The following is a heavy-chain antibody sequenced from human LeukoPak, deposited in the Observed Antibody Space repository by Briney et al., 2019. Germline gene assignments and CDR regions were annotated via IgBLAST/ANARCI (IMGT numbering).Heavy chain of an antibody. CDR3: ARGVGEYQLQNNWFDP. CDR2: INTNAGNP. V-gene: IGHV7-4-1*02. D-gene: IGHD2-2*01. J-gene: IGHJ5*02. Sequence: ASVKISWNASGYTFTSDAMNWVRQAHGQWLESIVTINTNAGNPTYAQGFTGRFVFSLDTSVSTAYLQISSLKAEDTAVYYCARGVGEYQLQNNWFDPWGQGTLVTVSS. CDR1: GYTFTSDA.